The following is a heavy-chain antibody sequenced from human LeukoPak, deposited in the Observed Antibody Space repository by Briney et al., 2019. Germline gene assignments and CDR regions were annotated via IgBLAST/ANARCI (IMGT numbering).Heavy chain of an antibody. Sequence: GGSLRLSCAASGFTFSSYGMHWVRQAPGKGLEWVAFIRYDGSNKYYADSVKGRFTISRDNSKSTLYLRMNSLRAEDTAVYYCARGGSYLSAFDIWGQGTMVTVSS. CDR2: IRYDGSNK. J-gene: IGHJ3*02. CDR1: GFTFSSYG. CDR3: ARGGSYLSAFDI. V-gene: IGHV3-30*02. D-gene: IGHD1-26*01.